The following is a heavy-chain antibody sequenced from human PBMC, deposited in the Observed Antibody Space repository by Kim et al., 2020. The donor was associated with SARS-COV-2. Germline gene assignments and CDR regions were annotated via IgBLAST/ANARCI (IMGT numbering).Heavy chain of an antibody. V-gene: IGHV2-70*11. CDR2: IDWDDDK. CDR1: GFSLFTRGMC. J-gene: IGHJ6*03. CDR3: ARIRGTGTTRSQSYHYYMDV. D-gene: IGHD1-7*01. Sequence: SGPTLVNPTQTLTLTRTFSGFSLFTRGMCVSWIRQPPGKALEWLARIDWDDDKYYNTSLKTRLTISKDTSKNQVVLMMTNMDPVDTATYYCARIRGTGTTRSQSYHYYMDVWGKGTTVTVSS.